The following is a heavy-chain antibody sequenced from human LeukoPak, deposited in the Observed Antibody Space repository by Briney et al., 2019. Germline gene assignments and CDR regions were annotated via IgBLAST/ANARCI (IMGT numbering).Heavy chain of an antibody. CDR3: ARARPDYDILTGRYYYYGMDV. CDR1: GGSFSGYY. J-gene: IGHJ6*02. Sequence: SETLSLTCAVYGGSFSGYYWSWIRQPPGKGLEWIGEINHSGSTNYNPSLKSRVTISVDTSKNQFSLKLSSVTAADTAVYYCARARPDYDILTGRYYYYGMDVWGQGTTVTVSS. D-gene: IGHD3-9*01. CDR2: INHSGST. V-gene: IGHV4-34*01.